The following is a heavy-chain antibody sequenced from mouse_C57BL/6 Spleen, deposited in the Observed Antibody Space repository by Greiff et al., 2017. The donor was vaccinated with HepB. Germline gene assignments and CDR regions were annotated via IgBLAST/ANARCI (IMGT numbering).Heavy chain of an antibody. CDR3: ARMYYGSSSFDY. CDR1: GYSFTGYY. V-gene: IGHV1-42*01. J-gene: IGHJ2*01. CDR2: INPSTGGT. Sequence: EVMLVESGPELVKPGASVKISCKASGYSFTGYYMNWVKQSPEKSLEWIGEINPSTGGTTYNQKFKAKATLTVDKSSSTSYMQLKSLTSEDSAVYYCARMYYGSSSFDYWGQGTTLTVSS. D-gene: IGHD1-1*01.